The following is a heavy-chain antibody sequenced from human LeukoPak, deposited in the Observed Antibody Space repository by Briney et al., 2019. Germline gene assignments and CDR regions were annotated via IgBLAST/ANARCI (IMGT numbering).Heavy chain of an antibody. CDR3: ARQDRTSGKYYDFDY. V-gene: IGHV4-59*08. J-gene: IGHJ4*02. Sequence: SETLSLSCTVSGGSISSYYWSWIRQPPGKGLEWIGYIYYSGNTNYNPSLGSRVTISVDTSKNHFSLKLISVPAADTAVYYCARQDRTSGKYYDFDYWGQGTLVTVSS. D-gene: IGHD2/OR15-2a*01. CDR1: GGSISSYY. CDR2: IYYSGNT.